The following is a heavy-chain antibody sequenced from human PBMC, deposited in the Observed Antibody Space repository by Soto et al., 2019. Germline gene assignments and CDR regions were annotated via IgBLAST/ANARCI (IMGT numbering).Heavy chain of an antibody. CDR3: AGMPYTSGLRFDP. CDR1: GDSYSISTFS. CDR2: IYQSGVT. V-gene: IGHV4-30-2*01. Sequence: SETLSLTCNMSGDSYSISTFSWSWIRQPPGKALQWIGFIYQSGVTSYNPSLASRVSISLDRSNNQCSLKLKSVTAADTAVYFCAGMPYTSGLRFDPWGPGTLVTVYS. D-gene: IGHD6-19*01. J-gene: IGHJ5*02.